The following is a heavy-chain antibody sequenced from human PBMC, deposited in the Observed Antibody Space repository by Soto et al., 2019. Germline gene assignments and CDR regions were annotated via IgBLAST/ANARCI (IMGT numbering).Heavy chain of an antibody. CDR1: GFTFSSYG. V-gene: IGHV3-33*01. CDR2: IWYDGSNK. J-gene: IGHJ5*02. Sequence: PGGSLRLSCAASGFTFSSYGMHWVRQAPGKGLEWVAVIWYDGSNKYYADSVKGRFTISRDNSKNTLYLQMNSLRAEDTAVYYCARAGIAAAGTFWFDPWGQGTLVTVSS. CDR3: ARAGIAAAGTFWFDP. D-gene: IGHD6-13*01.